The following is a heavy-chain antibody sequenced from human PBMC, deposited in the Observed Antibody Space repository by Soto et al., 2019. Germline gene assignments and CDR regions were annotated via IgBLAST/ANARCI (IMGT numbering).Heavy chain of an antibody. CDR3: ASSLVPAADGEFWYGEHFDY. J-gene: IGHJ4*02. CDR2: IIPIFGTA. D-gene: IGHD2-2*01. V-gene: IGHV1-69*12. Sequence: QVQLVQSGAEVKKPGSSVKVSCKASGGTFSSYAISWVRQAPGQGLEWMGGIIPIFGTANYAQKFQGRVTMTADESTSTAYMELSSLRSEDTAVYYCASSLVPAADGEFWYGEHFDYWGQGTLVTVSS. CDR1: GGTFSSYA.